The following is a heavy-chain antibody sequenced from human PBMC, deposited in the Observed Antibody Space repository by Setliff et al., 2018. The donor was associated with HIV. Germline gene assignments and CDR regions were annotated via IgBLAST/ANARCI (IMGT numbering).Heavy chain of an antibody. Sequence: GGSLRLSCEASGFTFSTYVMTWVRQAPGKGLEWVSSISDSGESTYYPDSVKGRFTISRDNSKNTLYLQMNSLRAEDTALYYCARHFYLAYWGQGALVTVSS. V-gene: IGHV3-23*01. CDR1: GFTFSTYV. CDR3: ARHFYLAY. J-gene: IGHJ4*02. D-gene: IGHD3-3*02. CDR2: ISDSGEST.